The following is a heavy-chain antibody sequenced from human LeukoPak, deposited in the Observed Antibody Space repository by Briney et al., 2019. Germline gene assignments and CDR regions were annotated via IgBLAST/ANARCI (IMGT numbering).Heavy chain of an antibody. J-gene: IGHJ4*02. CDR1: GFTFSSYA. CDR3: AKEGWFGEFEY. CDR2: ITGSGGST. D-gene: IGHD3-10*01. Sequence: GGSLRLSCAASGFTFSSYAVSWVRQAPGKGLEWVSVITGSGGSTYYADSVKGRFTISRDNSKNTLYLQMNSLRAEDTAVYYCAKEGWFGEFEYWGQGTLVTVSS. V-gene: IGHV3-23*01.